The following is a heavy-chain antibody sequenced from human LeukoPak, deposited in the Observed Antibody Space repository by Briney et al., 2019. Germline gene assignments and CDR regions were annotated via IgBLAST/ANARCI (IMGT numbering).Heavy chain of an antibody. D-gene: IGHD3-3*01. J-gene: IGHJ3*02. CDR1: GGSISSGGYY. V-gene: IGHV4-30-2*01. CDR2: IYHSGST. Sequence: SQTLSLTCTVSGGSISSGGYYWSWIRQPPGKGLEWIGYIYHSGSTYYNPSLKSRVTISVDRSKNQFSLKLSSVTAADTAVYYCAREEYDFDAFDIWGQGTMVTVSS. CDR3: AREEYDFDAFDI.